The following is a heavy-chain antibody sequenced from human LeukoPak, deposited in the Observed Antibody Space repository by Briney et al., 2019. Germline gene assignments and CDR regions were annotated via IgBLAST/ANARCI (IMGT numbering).Heavy chain of an antibody. V-gene: IGHV3-30-3*01. J-gene: IGHJ3*02. CDR2: ISYDGSNK. CDR1: GFTFSSYA. Sequence: GGSLRLSCAASGFTFSSYAMHWVRQAPGKGLEWVAVISYDGSNKYYADSVKGRFTISRDNSKNALYLQMNSLRAEDTAVYYCAREDDSSGYHTLPDAFDIWGQGTMVTVPS. D-gene: IGHD3-22*01. CDR3: AREDDSSGYHTLPDAFDI.